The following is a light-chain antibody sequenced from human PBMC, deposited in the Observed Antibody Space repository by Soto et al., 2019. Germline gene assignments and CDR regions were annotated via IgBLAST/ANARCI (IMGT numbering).Light chain of an antibody. Sequence: QSVLTQPASVSGSPGQSITISCTGTSSDIGDYNYVSWYQQHPDKAPKLIIYDVINRPSGVFDRFSGSKSGNTASLTISGLPAEDEADYYCSSYTSDTTLDVVFGGGTQLTVL. J-gene: IGLJ2*01. CDR3: SSYTSDTTLDVV. CDR2: DVI. CDR1: SSDIGDYNY. V-gene: IGLV2-14*01.